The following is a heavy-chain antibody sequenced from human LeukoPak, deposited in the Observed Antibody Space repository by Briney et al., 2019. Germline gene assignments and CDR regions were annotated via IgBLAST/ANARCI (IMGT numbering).Heavy chain of an antibody. CDR3: ARGWLQPEAGC. CDR2: IYSGGLT. V-gene: IGHV3-66*01. D-gene: IGHD5-24*01. CDR1: GFTVSSNY. Sequence: GGSLRLSCVASGFTVSSNYMTWVRQAPGKGLEWVSIIYSGGLTYYADSVKDRFTISRDNSKNTLYLQMNSLRAEDTAVYYCARGWLQPEAGCWGQGTRVTVSS. J-gene: IGHJ4*02.